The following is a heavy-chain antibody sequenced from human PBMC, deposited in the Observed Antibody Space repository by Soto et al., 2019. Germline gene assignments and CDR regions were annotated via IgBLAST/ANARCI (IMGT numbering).Heavy chain of an antibody. D-gene: IGHD5-18*01. J-gene: IGHJ6*02. Sequence: QVQLVESGGGLVKPGGSLRLSCAASGFTFSDYYMSWIRQAPGKGLEWVSYISSSGSTIYYADSVKGRVTIARDNAKNSLYLQMNSPRADDTAVYYCARDPTDTAMVTDYYGMDVWGQGTTVTVS. CDR2: ISSSGSTI. CDR3: ARDPTDTAMVTDYYGMDV. CDR1: GFTFSDYY. V-gene: IGHV3-11*01.